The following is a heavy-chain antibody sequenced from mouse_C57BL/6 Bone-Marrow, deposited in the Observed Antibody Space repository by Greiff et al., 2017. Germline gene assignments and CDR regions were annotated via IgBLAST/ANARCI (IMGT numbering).Heavy chain of an antibody. D-gene: IGHD2-2*01. V-gene: IGHV1-81*01. J-gene: IGHJ1*03. Sequence: VQLQQSGAELARPGASVKLSCKASGYTFTSYGISWVKQRTGQGLEWIGEIYPRSGNTYYNEKFKGKATLTADKSSSTAYMELRSLTSEDSAVYFCASNGYRWYFDVWGTGTAVTVSA. CDR3: ASNGYRWYFDV. CDR1: GYTFTSYG. CDR2: IYPRSGNT.